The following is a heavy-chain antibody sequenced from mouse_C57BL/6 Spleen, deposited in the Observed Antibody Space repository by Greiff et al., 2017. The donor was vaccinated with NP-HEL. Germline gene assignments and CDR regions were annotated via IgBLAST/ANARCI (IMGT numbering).Heavy chain of an antibody. Sequence: EVMLVESGGGLVKPGGSLKLSCAASGFTFSDYGMHWVRQAPEKGLEWVAYISSGSSTIYYAATVKGRFTISSDNAKKTMFLQMTSLRTEDTAMYYCARRLGPGYFDVWGTGTTVTVSS. D-gene: IGHD4-1*01. CDR2: ISSGSSTI. CDR1: GFTFSDYG. J-gene: IGHJ1*03. V-gene: IGHV5-17*01. CDR3: ARRLGPGYFDV.